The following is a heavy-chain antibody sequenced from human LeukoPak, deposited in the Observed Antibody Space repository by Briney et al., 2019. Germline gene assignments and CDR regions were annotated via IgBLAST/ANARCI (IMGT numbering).Heavy chain of an antibody. J-gene: IGHJ4*02. V-gene: IGHV1-46*01. CDR2: INPSGGST. Sequence: ASVKVSCKASRYTFTSYYMHWVRQAPGQGLEWMGIINPSGGSTSYAQKFQGRVTMTRDTSTSTVYMELSSLRSEDTAVYYCARNPLNYDFWSGYPNDYWGQGTLVTVSS. CDR3: ARNPLNYDFWSGYPNDY. CDR1: RYTFTSYY. D-gene: IGHD3-3*01.